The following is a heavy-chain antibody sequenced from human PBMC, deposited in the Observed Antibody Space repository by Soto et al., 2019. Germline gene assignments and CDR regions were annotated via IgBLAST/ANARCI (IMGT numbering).Heavy chain of an antibody. V-gene: IGHV3-73*02. CDR3: ITYDSSGDRFFDL. D-gene: IGHD3-22*01. Sequence: EVQLVESGGGLVKPGGSLKLSCAASGFSFSGSAMHWVRQASGKGLEWVGRIRSKADGYATAYVASVKGRFIVSRQDSKNTAYLEMNSLKIEDSAVYYCITYDSSGDRFFDLWGRGTLVTVSP. CDR2: IRSKADGYAT. J-gene: IGHJ2*01. CDR1: GFSFSGSA.